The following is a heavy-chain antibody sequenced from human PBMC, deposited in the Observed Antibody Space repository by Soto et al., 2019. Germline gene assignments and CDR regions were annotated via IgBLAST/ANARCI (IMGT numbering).Heavy chain of an antibody. CDR2: ISGNSRDT. Sequence: GGSLRLSCAASGFTFSDYYMSWIRQAPGKGLEWVSYISGNSRDTNYADSVRGRFTISRDNAKNSLYLQMNGLRAEDTAVYFSATGQQVRMADIWGKGTMVTVSS. V-gene: IGHV3-11*03. CDR1: GFTFSDYY. D-gene: IGHD6-13*01. J-gene: IGHJ3*02. CDR3: ATGQQVRMADI.